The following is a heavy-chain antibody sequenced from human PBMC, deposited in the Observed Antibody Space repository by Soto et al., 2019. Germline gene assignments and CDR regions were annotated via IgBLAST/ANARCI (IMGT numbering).Heavy chain of an antibody. CDR2: IYYSGST. Sequence: ETLSLTCTVSGGSISSSSYYWGWIRQPPGKGLEWIGSIYYSGSTYYNPSLKSRVTISVDTSKNQFSLKLSSVTAADTAVYYCVRHLITGPQGSAPYYYYYMDVWGKGTTVTSP. J-gene: IGHJ6*03. V-gene: IGHV4-39*01. CDR3: VRHLITGPQGSAPYYYYYMDV. D-gene: IGHD1-20*01. CDR1: GGSISSSSYY.